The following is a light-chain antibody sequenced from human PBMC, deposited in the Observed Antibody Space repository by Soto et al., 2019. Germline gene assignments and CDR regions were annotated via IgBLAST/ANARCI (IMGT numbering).Light chain of an antibody. CDR2: AAS. V-gene: IGKV1-27*01. Sequence: DIQMTQSPSSLSASVGDRVTITCRASQGISRYLVWYQQKPGKVPNLLIYAASTLQSGGPSRFSGSGSGRDLTLPISTLQHEDVATYYCQKYYSAPPTFGQGTKVEIK. CDR1: QGISRY. CDR3: QKYYSAPPT. J-gene: IGKJ1*01.